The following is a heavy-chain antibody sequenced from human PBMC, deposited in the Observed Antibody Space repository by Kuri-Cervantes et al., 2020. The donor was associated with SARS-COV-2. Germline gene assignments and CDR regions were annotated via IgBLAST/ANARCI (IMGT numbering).Heavy chain of an antibody. D-gene: IGHD3-10*01. V-gene: IGHV4-39*07. CDR3: ARGVKGMRTFDY. CDR1: GGSISSSSYY. CDR2: IYYSGST. J-gene: IGHJ4*02. Sequence: SETLSLTCTVSGGSISSSSYYWGWIRQPPGKGLEWIGSIYYSGSTYYNPSLKSRVTISVDTSKNQFSLKLSSVTAADTAVYYCARGVKGMRTFDYWGQGTLVTVSS.